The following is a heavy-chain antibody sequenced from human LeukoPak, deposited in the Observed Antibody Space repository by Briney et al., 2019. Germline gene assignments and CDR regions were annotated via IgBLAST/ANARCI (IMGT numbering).Heavy chain of an antibody. Sequence: PGGSLRLSCAASGFTLSSYVMSGVRQAPGKGLEWVSAITANGGGTNYADSVKGRFTISRDNSKNTLFLQMNSLRAEDTALYYCAKEENIDGRFVTVDYWGQGTLVTVSS. CDR1: GFTLSSYV. CDR2: ITANGGGT. J-gene: IGHJ4*02. V-gene: IGHV3-23*01. D-gene: IGHD1/OR15-1a*01. CDR3: AKEENIDGRFVTVDY.